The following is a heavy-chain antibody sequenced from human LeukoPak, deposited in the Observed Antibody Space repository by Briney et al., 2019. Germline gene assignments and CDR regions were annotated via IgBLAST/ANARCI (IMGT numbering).Heavy chain of an antibody. CDR2: ISSSSSYI. J-gene: IGHJ4*02. D-gene: IGHD3-22*01. Sequence: GGSLRLSCAASGFTFSSYSMNWVRQAPGKGLEWVSSISSSSSYIYYADSVKGRFTISRDNAKNSLYLQMNSLRAEDTAVYYCARGGYYYDSSGYPPTDYWGQGTVVTVSS. V-gene: IGHV3-21*01. CDR3: ARGGYYYDSSGYPPTDY. CDR1: GFTFSSYS.